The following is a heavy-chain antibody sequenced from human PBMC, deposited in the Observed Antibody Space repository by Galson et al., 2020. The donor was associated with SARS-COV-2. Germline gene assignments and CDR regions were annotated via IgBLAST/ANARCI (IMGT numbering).Heavy chain of an antibody. CDR2: INGDSEAT. D-gene: IGHD2-21*01. CDR1: GFPFSLYS. Sequence: GGSLRLSCSTSGFPFSLYSMSWVRQAPGKGLEWIAYINGDSEATYYAESVKGRFTISRDNAKNSLYLQMDGLRDEETAVYYCARDPVVVVSGVPGKGLDGGDWGQGTLVTVSS. V-gene: IGHV3-48*02. J-gene: IGHJ4*02. CDR3: ARDPVVVVSGVPGKGLDGGD.